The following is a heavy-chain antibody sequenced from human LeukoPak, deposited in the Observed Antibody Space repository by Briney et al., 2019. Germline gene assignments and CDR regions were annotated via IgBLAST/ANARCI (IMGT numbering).Heavy chain of an antibody. Sequence: SETLSLTCTVPGGSISSSSYYWGWIRQPPGKGLEWIGSIYYSGSTYYNPSLKSRVTISVDTSKNQFSLKLSSVTAADTAVYYCARNYSSGYYPDYWGQGTLVTVSS. CDR1: GGSISSSSYY. J-gene: IGHJ4*02. V-gene: IGHV4-39*01. CDR3: ARNYSSGYYPDY. CDR2: IYYSGST. D-gene: IGHD3-22*01.